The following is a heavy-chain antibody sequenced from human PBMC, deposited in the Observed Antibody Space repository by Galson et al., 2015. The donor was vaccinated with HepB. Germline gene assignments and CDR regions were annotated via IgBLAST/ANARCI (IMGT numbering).Heavy chain of an antibody. CDR1: GFTFSSYA. CDR2: ISGSGGST. CDR3: AKVGYYDSSGYYEFDY. J-gene: IGHJ4*02. D-gene: IGHD3-22*01. V-gene: IGHV3-23*01. Sequence: SLRLSCAASGFTFSSYAMSWVRQAPGKGLEWVSAISGSGGSTYYADSVKGRFTISRDNSKNTLYLQMNSLRAEDTAVYYCAKVGYYDSSGYYEFDYWGQGTLVTVSS.